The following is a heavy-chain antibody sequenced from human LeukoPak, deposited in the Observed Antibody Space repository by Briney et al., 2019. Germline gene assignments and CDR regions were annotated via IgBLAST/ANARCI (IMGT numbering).Heavy chain of an antibody. J-gene: IGHJ3*02. V-gene: IGHV3-21*04. CDR2: ISSSSSYI. Sequence: GGSLRLSCAASGFTFSSYSMNWVRQAPGKWLEWVSSISSSSSYIYYADSVKGRFTISRDNSKNTLYLQMNSLRAEDTAVYYCAKSLLEWLFLGAFDIWGQGTMVTVSS. D-gene: IGHD3-3*01. CDR3: AKSLLEWLFLGAFDI. CDR1: GFTFSSYS.